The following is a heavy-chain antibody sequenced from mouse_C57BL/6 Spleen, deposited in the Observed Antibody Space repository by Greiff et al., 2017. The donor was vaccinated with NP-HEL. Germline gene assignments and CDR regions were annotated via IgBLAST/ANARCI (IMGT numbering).Heavy chain of an antibody. CDR2: ISNGGGST. Sequence: EVQVVESGGGLVQPGGSLKLSCAASGFTFSDYYMYWVRQTPEKRLEWVAYISNGGGSTYYPDTVKGRFTISRDNAKNTLYLQMSRLKSEDTAMYYCARQGITTVYFDYWGQGTTLTVSS. D-gene: IGHD1-1*01. J-gene: IGHJ2*01. CDR1: GFTFSDYY. CDR3: ARQGITTVYFDY. V-gene: IGHV5-12*01.